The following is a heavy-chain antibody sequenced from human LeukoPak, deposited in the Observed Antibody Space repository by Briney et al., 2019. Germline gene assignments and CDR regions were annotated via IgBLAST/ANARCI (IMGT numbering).Heavy chain of an antibody. D-gene: IGHD6-13*01. CDR2: TYYRSKWYN. J-gene: IGHJ4*02. Sequence: SQTLSLTCAISGDSVSSNSAAWNGIRQSPSRGLEWLGRTYYRSKWYNDYAVSVKSRITINPDTSKNQFSLQLNSVTPEDTAVYYCARDVRRPSRKNSSSWYYFDYWGQGTLVTVSS. V-gene: IGHV6-1*01. CDR3: ARDVRRPSRKNSSSWYYFDY. CDR1: GDSVSSNSAA.